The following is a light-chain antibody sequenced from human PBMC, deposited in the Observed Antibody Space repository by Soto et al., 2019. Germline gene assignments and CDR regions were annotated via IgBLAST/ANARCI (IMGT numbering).Light chain of an antibody. CDR2: DTS. Sequence: EIVLTQSPATLSASPGERGTLSCRASQSVSSNLAWFQQKPGQAPRLLIYDTSNRATGIPARFSGSGSGTDFTLTISSLEPEDFAVYYCQQRSDWITFGQGTRLEIK. V-gene: IGKV3-11*01. CDR3: QQRSDWIT. CDR1: QSVSSN. J-gene: IGKJ5*01.